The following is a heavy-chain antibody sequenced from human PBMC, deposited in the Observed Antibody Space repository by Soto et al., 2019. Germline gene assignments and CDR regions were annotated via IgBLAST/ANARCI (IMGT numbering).Heavy chain of an antibody. CDR3: AREYCTNGVCYYLDY. J-gene: IGHJ4*02. Sequence: ASVKVSCKASGGTFSSYTISWVRQAPGQGLEWMGRIIPILGIANYAQKFQGRVTITADKSTSTAYMELSSLRSEDTAVYYCAREYCTNGVCYYLDYWGQGTLVTVSS. D-gene: IGHD2-8*01. V-gene: IGHV1-69*04. CDR2: IIPILGIA. CDR1: GGTFSSYT.